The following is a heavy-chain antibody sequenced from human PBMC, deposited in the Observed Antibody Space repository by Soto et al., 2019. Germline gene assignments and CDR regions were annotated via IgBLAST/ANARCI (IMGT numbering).Heavy chain of an antibody. CDR3: ARATDGIWSGNFDY. J-gene: IGHJ4*02. V-gene: IGHV4-30-4*01. D-gene: IGHD3-3*01. Sequence: KTSETLSLTCTVSGGSISSGDYYWSWIRQPPGKGLEWIGYIYYSGSTYYNPSLKSRVTISVDTSKNQFSLKLSSVTAADTAVYYCARATDGIWSGNFDYWGQGTLVTVSS. CDR1: GGSISSGDYY. CDR2: IYYSGST.